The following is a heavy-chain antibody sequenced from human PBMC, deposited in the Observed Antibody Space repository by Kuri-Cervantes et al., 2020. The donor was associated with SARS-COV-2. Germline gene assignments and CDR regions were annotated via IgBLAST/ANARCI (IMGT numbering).Heavy chain of an antibody. CDR1: GFTFSGHW. D-gene: IGHD1-1*01. CDR3: VRDGDHWNFDY. CDR2: INPDGSYT. J-gene: IGHJ4*02. V-gene: IGHV3-74*01. Sequence: GESLKTSCAASGFTFSGHWQHWGRQAPGKGLVWVSRINPDGSYTNNADSVKGRFTLSRDNAKNMLFLQMNSLRAEDTAVYYCVRDGDHWNFDYWGQGTLVTVSS.